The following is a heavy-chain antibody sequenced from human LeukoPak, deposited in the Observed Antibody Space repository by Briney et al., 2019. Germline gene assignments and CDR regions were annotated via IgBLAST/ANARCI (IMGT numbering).Heavy chain of an antibody. D-gene: IGHD3-9*01. Sequence: HPGGSLRLSCAASGFTFSSYAMSWVRQAPGKGLEWVLAISGSGGSTYYADSVKGRFTISRDNSKNTLYLQMNSLRAEDTAVYYCAKVSSYDILTGYSDYFDYWGQGTLVTVSS. CDR1: GFTFSSYA. V-gene: IGHV3-23*01. CDR2: ISGSGGST. CDR3: AKVSSYDILTGYSDYFDY. J-gene: IGHJ4*02.